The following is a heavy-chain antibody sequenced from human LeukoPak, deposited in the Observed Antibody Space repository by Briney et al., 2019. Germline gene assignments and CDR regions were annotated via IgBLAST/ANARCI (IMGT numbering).Heavy chain of an antibody. CDR3: ARDYYDSSGYSFDY. Sequence: GGSLRLSCAASGFTFDDYGMSWVRQAPGKGLEWVSGINWNGGSTGYADSVKGRFTISRDNAKNSLYLQMNSLRAEDTALYYCARDYYDSSGYSFDYWGQGTLVTVSS. CDR1: GFTFDDYG. CDR2: INWNGGST. D-gene: IGHD3-22*01. V-gene: IGHV3-20*04. J-gene: IGHJ4*02.